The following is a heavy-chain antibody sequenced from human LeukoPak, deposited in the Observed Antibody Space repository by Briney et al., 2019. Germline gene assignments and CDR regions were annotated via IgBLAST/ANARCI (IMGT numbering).Heavy chain of an antibody. J-gene: IGHJ3*02. CDR2: ISWNSGSI. CDR1: GFTFSSYA. D-gene: IGHD6-13*01. CDR3: AKDRSSSWSLGAFDI. V-gene: IGHV3-9*01. Sequence: PGRSLRLSCAASGFTFSSYAMHWVRQAPGKGLEWVSGISWNSGSIGYADSVKGRFTISRDNAKNSLYLQMNSLRAEDTALYYCAKDRSSSWSLGAFDIWGQGTMVTVSS.